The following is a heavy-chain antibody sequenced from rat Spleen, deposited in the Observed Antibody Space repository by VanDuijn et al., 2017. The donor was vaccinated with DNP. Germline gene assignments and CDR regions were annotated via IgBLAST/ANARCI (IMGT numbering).Heavy chain of an antibody. CDR3: ARWSDYFDY. CDR1: GFTFSDYN. CDR2: ISYDGGIT. D-gene: IGHD4-2*01. V-gene: IGHV5-7*01. Sequence: EVQLVESGGGLVQPGRSLKLSCAASGFTFSDYNMAWVRQAPKKGLEWVATISYDGGITYYRDSVRGRFTISRDNARSTLYLQMNSLRSEDTATYYCARWSDYFDYWGQGVMVTVSS. J-gene: IGHJ2*01.